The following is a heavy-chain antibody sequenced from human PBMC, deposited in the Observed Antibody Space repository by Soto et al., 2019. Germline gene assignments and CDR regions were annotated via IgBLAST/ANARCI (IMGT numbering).Heavy chain of an antibody. CDR2: ISGSGGST. D-gene: IGHD6-13*01. CDR3: VKDESINWYSGHFRH. CDR1: GFTFSSYA. J-gene: IGHJ1*01. Sequence: LRLSCAASGFTFSSYAMSWVRQAPGKGLEWVSAISGSGGSTYYADSVKGRFTISRDNAKNSLHLQMNSLRAEDTAFYYCVKDESINWYSGHFRHWGQGTRVTVSS. V-gene: IGHV3-23*01.